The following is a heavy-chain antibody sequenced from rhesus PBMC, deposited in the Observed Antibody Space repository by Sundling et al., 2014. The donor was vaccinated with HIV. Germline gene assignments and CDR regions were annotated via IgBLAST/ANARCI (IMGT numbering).Heavy chain of an antibody. V-gene: IGHV4-169*02. CDR1: GGSISSSY. Sequence: QVQLQESGPGLVKPSETLSVTCAVSGGSISSSYWSWIRQAPGKGLEWIGYIYGSGSSTNYNPSLKSRVTLSVDTSKNQLSLKLTSLTAADSAVYYCASERQLVAIDYWGQGVQVTVSS. CDR3: ASERQLVAIDY. J-gene: IGHJ4*01. CDR2: IYGSGSST. D-gene: IGHD2-2*01.